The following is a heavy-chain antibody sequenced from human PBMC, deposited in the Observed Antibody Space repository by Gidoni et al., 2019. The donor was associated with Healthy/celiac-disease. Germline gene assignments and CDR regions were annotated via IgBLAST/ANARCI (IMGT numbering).Heavy chain of an antibody. CDR2: IVVGSGNT. J-gene: IGHJ4*02. V-gene: IGHV1-58*01. D-gene: IGHD3-10*01. CDR1: GFTVTSSA. Sequence: QMQLVQSGPEVKKPGTSVKVSCKASGFTVTSSAVQWVRQARGQRLEWIGWIVVGSGNTNYAQKFQERVTITRDMSTSTAYMELSSLRSEDTAVYYCAAVRTYYYGSGNGYWGQGTLVTVSS. CDR3: AAVRTYYYGSGNGY.